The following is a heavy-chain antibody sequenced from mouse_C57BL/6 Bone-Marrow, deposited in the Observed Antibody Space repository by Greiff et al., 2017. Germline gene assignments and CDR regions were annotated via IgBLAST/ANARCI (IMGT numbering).Heavy chain of an antibody. Sequence: VQLQQPGAELVMPGASVKLSCKASGYTFTSYWMHWVKQRPGQGLEWIGEIDPSDSYTNYNQKFKGKSTLTVDKSSSTAYMQLSSLTSEDSAVYYCATEFYYYGSSYWYFDFWGTGTTVTVSS. CDR2: IDPSDSYT. J-gene: IGHJ1*03. D-gene: IGHD1-1*01. CDR1: GYTFTSYW. CDR3: ATEFYYYGSSYWYFDF. V-gene: IGHV1-69*01.